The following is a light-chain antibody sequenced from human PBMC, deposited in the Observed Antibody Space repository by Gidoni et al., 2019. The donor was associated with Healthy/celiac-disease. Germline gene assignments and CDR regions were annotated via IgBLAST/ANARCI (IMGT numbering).Light chain of an antibody. V-gene: IGKV3-11*01. Sequence: EIVLTQSPATLSLSPGERATLSCRASQSISSYLGWYQQKPGQAPRLLIYDASNRATGIPARFSGSGSGTDFTLTINSLEPEDFAVYYCQQRSSRPLTFGGXTKVEIK. J-gene: IGKJ4*01. CDR3: QQRSSRPLT. CDR1: QSISSY. CDR2: DAS.